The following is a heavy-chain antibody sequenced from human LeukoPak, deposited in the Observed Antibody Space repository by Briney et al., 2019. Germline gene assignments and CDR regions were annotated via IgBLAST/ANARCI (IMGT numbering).Heavy chain of an antibody. CDR1: GGSISSSSYY. J-gene: IGHJ4*02. CDR2: INHSGST. CDR3: ARGGDSSSWYLYYFDY. Sequence: SETLSLTCTVSGGSISSSSYYWSWIRQPPGKGLEWIGEINHSGSTNYNPSLKSRVTISVDTSKNQFSLKLSSVTAADTAVYYCARGGDSSSWYLYYFDYWGQGTLVTVSS. D-gene: IGHD6-13*01. V-gene: IGHV4-39*07.